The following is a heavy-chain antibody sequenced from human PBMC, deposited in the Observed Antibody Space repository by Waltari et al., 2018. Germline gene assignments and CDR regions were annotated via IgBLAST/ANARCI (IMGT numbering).Heavy chain of an antibody. D-gene: IGHD6-6*01. J-gene: IGHJ4*02. CDR3: ARSIAARVGYYFDY. CDR2: IKQDGSEK. Sequence: GFTFSSYWMSWVRQAPGKGLEWVANIKQDGSEKYYVDSVKGRFTISRDNAKNSLYLQMNSLRAEDTAVYYCARSIAARVGYYFDYWGQGTLVTVSS. CDR1: GFTFSSYW. V-gene: IGHV3-7*01.